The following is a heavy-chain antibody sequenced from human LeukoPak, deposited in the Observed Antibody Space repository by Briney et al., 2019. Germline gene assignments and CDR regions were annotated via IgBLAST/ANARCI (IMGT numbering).Heavy chain of an antibody. D-gene: IGHD6-19*01. CDR2: IKGDGSST. CDR3: ARAWVPYSSGWYYFDY. V-gene: IGHV3-74*01. J-gene: IGHJ4*02. CDR1: GFTFSSYW. Sequence: GGSLRLSCAASGFTFSSYWMHWVRHTPGKGLVWVSRIKGDGSSTSYADSVKGRFTISRDNAKNTLYLQMNSLRAEDTAVYYCARAWVPYSSGWYYFDYWGQGTLVTVSS.